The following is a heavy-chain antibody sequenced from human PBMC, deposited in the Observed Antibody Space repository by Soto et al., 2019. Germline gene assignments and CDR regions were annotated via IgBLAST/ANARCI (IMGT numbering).Heavy chain of an antibody. CDR2: FDPEDGET. V-gene: IGHV1-24*01. CDR3: ATVSYVNAFDI. J-gene: IGHJ3*02. Sequence: GASVKVPCKVSGYTLTELSMHWVRQAPGKGLEWMGGFDPEDGETVYAQKFQGRVTMTEDTSTDTAYMELSSLRSEDTAVYYCATVSYVNAFDIWGQGTMVTVSS. D-gene: IGHD3-16*01. CDR1: GYTLTELS.